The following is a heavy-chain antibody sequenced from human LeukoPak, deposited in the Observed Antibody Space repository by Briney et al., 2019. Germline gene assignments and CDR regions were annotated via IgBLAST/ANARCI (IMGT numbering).Heavy chain of an antibody. CDR3: ARAYYYGSGSYSEYYYYYYMDV. D-gene: IGHD3-10*01. Sequence: SETLSLTCTVSGGSISSHYWSWIRQPPGKGLEWLGYIYYSGSTNYNPSLKSRVTISVDTSKNQFSLKLSSVTAADTAVYYCARAYYYGSGSYSEYYYYYYMDVWGKGTTVTVSS. J-gene: IGHJ6*03. CDR1: GGSISSHY. V-gene: IGHV4-59*11. CDR2: IYYSGST.